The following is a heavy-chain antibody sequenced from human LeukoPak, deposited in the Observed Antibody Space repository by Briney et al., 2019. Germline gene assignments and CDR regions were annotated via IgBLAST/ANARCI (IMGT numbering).Heavy chain of an antibody. CDR1: GGSFSGYY. CDR2: INHSGST. D-gene: IGHD6-19*01. CDR3: ARHASGWYNLPPDY. Sequence: SETLSLTCAVDGGSFSGYYWSWIRQPPGKGLEWIGEINHSGSTNYNPSLKSRVTISVDTSKNQFSLKLSSVTAADTAVYYCARHASGWYNLPPDYWGQGTLVTVSS. V-gene: IGHV4-34*01. J-gene: IGHJ4*02.